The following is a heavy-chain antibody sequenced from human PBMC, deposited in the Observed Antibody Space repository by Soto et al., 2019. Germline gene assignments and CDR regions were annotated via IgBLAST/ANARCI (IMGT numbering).Heavy chain of an antibody. CDR1: GFTFTSSA. J-gene: IGHJ3*02. D-gene: IGHD3-22*01. CDR2: IVVGSGNT. CDR3: AARGSGYYDAFDI. V-gene: IGHV1-58*01. Sequence: SVVVSVKASGFTFTSSAVQWVRQARGQRLEWIGWIVVGSGNTNYAQKFQERVTITRDMSTSTAYMELSSLRSEDTAVYYCAARGSGYYDAFDIWGQGTMVTFS.